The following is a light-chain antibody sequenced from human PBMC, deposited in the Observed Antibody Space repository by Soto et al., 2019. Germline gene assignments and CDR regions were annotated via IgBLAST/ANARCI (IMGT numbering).Light chain of an antibody. J-gene: IGKJ1*01. CDR2: GAS. CDR3: QQYGSLSWT. Sequence: EIVLAQSPGTLSLSPWERATLSCRASQSVSSANFAWYQHKPGQAPRLLIYGASSRATGIPDRFSGSGSGTVFPLTIRRLEPEDFAVYHCQQYGSLSWTFGQGTKVDIK. V-gene: IGKV3-20*01. CDR1: QSVSSAN.